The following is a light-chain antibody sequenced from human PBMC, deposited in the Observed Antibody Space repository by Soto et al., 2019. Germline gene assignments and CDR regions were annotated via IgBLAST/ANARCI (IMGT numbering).Light chain of an antibody. J-gene: IGKJ1*01. CDR1: QSVGGY. Sequence: EIVLTQSPSSLSLSPGERATLSCRASQSVGGYLAWYQQRPGQAPGVLIYDASNRATGIPVRFSGSGSGTDFTLTISSLEPEDFAVYYCQQRSNWPITFGQGTKVDIK. V-gene: IGKV3-11*01. CDR3: QQRSNWPIT. CDR2: DAS.